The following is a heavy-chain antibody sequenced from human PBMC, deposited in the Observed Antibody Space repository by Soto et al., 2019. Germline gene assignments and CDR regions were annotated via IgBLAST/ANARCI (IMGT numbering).Heavy chain of an antibody. CDR3: AKDRGRYCSGGSCYLFDC. CDR2: ISSDGSHK. CDR1: GFIFSNYV. D-gene: IGHD2-15*01. V-gene: IGHV3-30*18. J-gene: IGHJ4*02. Sequence: GGSLRLSWAASGFIFSNYVIYWVRQAPGKGLEWVTFISSDGSHKYYADSVKGRFTIARDNSKNTLYLQMNSLRAEDTAVYYCAKDRGRYCSGGSCYLFDCWGQGTLVTVSS.